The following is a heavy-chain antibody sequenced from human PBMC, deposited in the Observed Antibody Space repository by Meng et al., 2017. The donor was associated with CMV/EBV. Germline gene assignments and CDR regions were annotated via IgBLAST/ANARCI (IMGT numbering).Heavy chain of an antibody. CDR3: VRDSDYHPDY. CDR2: IWYHGNKE. CDR1: GFTFGSHG. J-gene: IGHJ4*02. V-gene: IGHV3-33*01. D-gene: IGHD4-11*01. Sequence: LSCAASGFTFGSHGMHWVRQAPGKRLEWVAIIWYHGNKEYYADSVKGRFTISRDNFKNMLYLQMDSLRAEDTAVYYCVRDSDYHPDYWGQGTLVTVSS.